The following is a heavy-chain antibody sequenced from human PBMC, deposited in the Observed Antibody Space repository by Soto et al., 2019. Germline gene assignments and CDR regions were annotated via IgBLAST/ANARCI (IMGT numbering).Heavy chain of an antibody. CDR3: ARGVRGYSGYDWGYYYYGMDV. CDR1: GYTFTGYY. V-gene: IGHV1-2*04. Sequence: QVQLVQSGAEVKKPGASVKVSCKASGYTFTGYYMHWVRQAPGQGLEWMGWINPNSGGTNYAQKFQGWVPMTRDTSIRTAYMELSRLRSDDTAVYYCARGVRGYSGYDWGYYYYGMDVWGQGTTVTVSS. CDR2: INPNSGGT. D-gene: IGHD5-12*01. J-gene: IGHJ6*02.